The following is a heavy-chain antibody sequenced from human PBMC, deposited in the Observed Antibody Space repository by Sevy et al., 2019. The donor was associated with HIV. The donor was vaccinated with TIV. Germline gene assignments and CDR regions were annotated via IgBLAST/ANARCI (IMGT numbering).Heavy chain of an antibody. J-gene: IGHJ4*02. CDR3: ARDTGLDPYYFDY. CDR1: GFTFSSYS. Sequence: GGSLRLSCAASGFTFSSYSMNWVRQAPGKGLEWVSYISSSSSTIYYADSVKGRFTISIDNAKNSLYLQMNSLRAEDTAVYYCARDTGLDPYYFDYWGQGTLVTVSS. D-gene: IGHD1-1*01. CDR2: ISSSSSTI. V-gene: IGHV3-48*01.